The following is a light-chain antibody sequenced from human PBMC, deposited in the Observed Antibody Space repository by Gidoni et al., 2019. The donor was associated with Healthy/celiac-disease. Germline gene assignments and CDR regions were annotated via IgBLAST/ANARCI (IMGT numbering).Light chain of an antibody. J-gene: IGLJ2*01. V-gene: IGLV3-19*01. CDR1: SLRNYY. CDR2: GEN. Sequence: SSELTQDHAVSVALGQTVKITCQVDSLRNYYASWYHQKPGHAPLLVIYGENDRPSGIPDRFSGSSSVTTASLTITRAQAEDDADYYCNSRDSSTNPLLFGGGTKLTVL. CDR3: NSRDSSTNPLL.